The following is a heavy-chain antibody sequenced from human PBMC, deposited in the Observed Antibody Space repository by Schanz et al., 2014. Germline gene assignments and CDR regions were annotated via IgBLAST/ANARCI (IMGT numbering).Heavy chain of an antibody. V-gene: IGHV3-33*01. Sequence: QVQLVESGCSFFPPFLSLLLSCAASGFPFSSYGMHWVRQAPGKGLEWVAVIWYDGNNKYYADSVKGRFTISRDNSKNILYLQMNNLRAEDTAVYYCARGSGTFDSWGQGILVTVAS. J-gene: IGHJ4*02. CDR1: GFPFSSYG. CDR3: ARGSGTFDS. CDR2: IWYDGNNK. D-gene: IGHD3-3*01.